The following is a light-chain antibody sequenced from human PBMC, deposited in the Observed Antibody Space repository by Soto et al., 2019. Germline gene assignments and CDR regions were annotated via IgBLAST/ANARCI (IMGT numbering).Light chain of an antibody. Sequence: QSVLTQPASVSGSPGQSITVSCTGTSSDVGGHNYVSWFQQHPGQAPKLLIYEVTTRPSGVSTRFSGSKSGNTASLTISGLQAEDEADYYCSSYTVSVAPYVFGTGTKVTVL. V-gene: IGLV2-14*01. CDR1: SSDVGGHNY. CDR3: SSYTVSVAPYV. J-gene: IGLJ1*01. CDR2: EVT.